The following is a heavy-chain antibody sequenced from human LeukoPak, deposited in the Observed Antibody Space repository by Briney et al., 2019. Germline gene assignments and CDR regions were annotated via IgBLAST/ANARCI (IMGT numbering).Heavy chain of an antibody. CDR2: INWNGGSR. D-gene: IGHD4-11*01. CDR1: GLTFEDYG. Sequence: GGSLRLSCAASGLTFEDYGMSWVRQAPGKGLKWVSGINWNGGSRHYADSVKGRFTISRDNAKNSLYLQMTSLRAEDTAFYYCASSYSVTYLHNVDNWGQGTLVTVSS. CDR3: ASSYSVTYLHNVDN. J-gene: IGHJ4*02. V-gene: IGHV3-20*04.